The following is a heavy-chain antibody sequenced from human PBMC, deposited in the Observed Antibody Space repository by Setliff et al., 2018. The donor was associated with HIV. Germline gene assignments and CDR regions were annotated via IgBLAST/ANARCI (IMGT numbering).Heavy chain of an antibody. CDR3: ARDQLLSDYYYMDV. Sequence: SETLSLTCTVSGGSITTGSYYWSWIRQPPGKGLEWIGQINHSGSTNYNPSLKSRVTISVDTSKNQLSLKLSSVTAADTAVYYCARDQLLSDYYYMDVWGKGTTVTVSS. J-gene: IGHJ6*03. CDR1: GGSITTGSYY. D-gene: IGHD2-2*01. V-gene: IGHV4-39*07. CDR2: INHSGST.